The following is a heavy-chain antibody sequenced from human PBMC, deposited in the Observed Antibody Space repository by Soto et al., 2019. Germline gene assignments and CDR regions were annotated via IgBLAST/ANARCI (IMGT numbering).Heavy chain of an antibody. CDR3: AREPQPVRGSYRYTSSFDY. V-gene: IGHV6-1*01. D-gene: IGHD3-16*02. Sequence: SQTLSLTCAISGDSVSSNSAAWNWIRQSPSRGLEWLGRTYYRSKWYNDYAVSVKSRITINPDTSKNQFSLQLNSVTPEDTAVYYCAREPQPVRGSYRYTSSFDYWGQGTLVTVSS. J-gene: IGHJ4*02. CDR2: TYYRSKWYN. CDR1: GDSVSSNSAA.